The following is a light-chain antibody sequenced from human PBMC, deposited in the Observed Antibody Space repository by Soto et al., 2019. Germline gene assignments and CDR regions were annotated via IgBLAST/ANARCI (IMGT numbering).Light chain of an antibody. CDR2: GAS. Sequence: EIALTQSPGTLSLSPGERVPLSCRASQSVGSSFLAWYQQKPGQAPRLLIYGASSRATGIPDRFSGSGYGIDFTLSNSTIELYDFAVYYCQRYGGSPYTFGHGSKLEI. CDR1: QSVGSSF. V-gene: IGKV3-20*01. CDR3: QRYGGSPYT. J-gene: IGKJ2*01.